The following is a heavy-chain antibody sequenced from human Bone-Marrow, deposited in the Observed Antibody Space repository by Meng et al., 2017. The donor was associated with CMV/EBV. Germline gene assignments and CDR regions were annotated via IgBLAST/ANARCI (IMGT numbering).Heavy chain of an antibody. V-gene: IGHV3-11*04. CDR3: ARTYSGSYRFDY. Sequence: LSLTCAASGFTFADYYMTWIRQAPGKGLEWVSCISGIGTTMYYIDSVKGRFTISRDNAKNSVYLHMSSLRAEDTAAYYCARTYSGSYRFDYWGQGTLVTVSS. CDR1: GFTFADYY. CDR2: ISGIGTTM. D-gene: IGHD1-26*01. J-gene: IGHJ4*02.